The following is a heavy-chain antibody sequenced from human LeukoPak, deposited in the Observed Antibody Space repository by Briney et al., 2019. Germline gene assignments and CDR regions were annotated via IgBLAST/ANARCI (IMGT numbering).Heavy chain of an antibody. CDR1: GYTFTTYT. D-gene: IGHD2-2*01. V-gene: IGHV1-3*01. J-gene: IGHJ3*01. Sequence: ASVKVSCKASGYTFTTYTIHWVRQAPGQRLEWMGWINAGNDKTKYSQKFQGRVTITRDTSASTAYMELSSLRSEDAAVYCCASGDLGYCSSTSCPTRGNAFDAWGQGTMVTVSS. CDR3: ASGDLGYCSSTSCPTRGNAFDA. CDR2: INAGNDKT.